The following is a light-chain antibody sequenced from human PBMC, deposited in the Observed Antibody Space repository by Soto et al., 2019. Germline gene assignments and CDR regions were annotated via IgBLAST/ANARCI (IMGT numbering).Light chain of an antibody. Sequence: EIVLTQTPGTLSLSPGERATLSCRASQSVRSNYLAWYQQKPGQAPRLLIYGASSRATGIPDRFGGSGSGTDFTLTISRLEPEDSAVYYCHQYNHSPWTFGQGTKVDIK. CDR3: HQYNHSPWT. CDR2: GAS. CDR1: QSVRSNY. V-gene: IGKV3-20*01. J-gene: IGKJ1*01.